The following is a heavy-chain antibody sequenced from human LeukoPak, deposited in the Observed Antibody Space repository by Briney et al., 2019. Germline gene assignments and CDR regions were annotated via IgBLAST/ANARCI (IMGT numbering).Heavy chain of an antibody. CDR3: ARHAMARFGELSPDY. CDR2: IYPGDSDT. D-gene: IGHD3-10*01. Sequence: GGSLKISCKGSGSLFTSYWIGWVRQMPGKGLEWMGIIYPGDSDTRYSPSFQGQVTISADKSISTAYLQWSSLKASDTAMYYCARHAMARFGELSPDYWGQGTLVTVSS. CDR1: GSLFTSYW. V-gene: IGHV5-51*01. J-gene: IGHJ4*02.